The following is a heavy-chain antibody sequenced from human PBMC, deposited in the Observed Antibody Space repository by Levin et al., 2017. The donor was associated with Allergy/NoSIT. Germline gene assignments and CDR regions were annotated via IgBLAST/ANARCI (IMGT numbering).Heavy chain of an antibody. J-gene: IGHJ6*02. Sequence: KTGESLKISCKGSGYSFTSYWIGWVRQMPGKGLEWMGIIYPGDSDTRYSPSFQGQVTISADKSISTAYLQWSSLKASDTAMYYCAVNAGLGSSGWDRYYYGMDVWGQGTTVTVSS. D-gene: IGHD6-19*01. V-gene: IGHV5-51*01. CDR1: GYSFTSYW. CDR2: IYPGDSDT. CDR3: AVNAGLGSSGWDRYYYGMDV.